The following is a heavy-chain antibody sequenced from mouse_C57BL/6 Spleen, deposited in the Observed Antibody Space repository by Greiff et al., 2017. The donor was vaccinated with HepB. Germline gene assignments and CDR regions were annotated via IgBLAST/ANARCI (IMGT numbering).Heavy chain of an antibody. Sequence: VQLQQSGPELVKPGASVKLSCKASGYTFTSYDINWVKQRPGQGLEWIGNINPSNGGTNYNEKFKSKATLTVDKSSSTAYMQLSSLTSEDSAVYYCARRGGYSHFDYWGQGTTLTVSS. V-gene: IGHV1-53*01. J-gene: IGHJ2*01. CDR1: GYTFTSYD. CDR2: INPSNGGT. CDR3: ARRGGYSHFDY. D-gene: IGHD2-3*01.